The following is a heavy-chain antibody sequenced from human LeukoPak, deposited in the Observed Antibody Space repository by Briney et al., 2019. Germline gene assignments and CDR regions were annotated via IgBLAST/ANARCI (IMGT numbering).Heavy chain of an antibody. Sequence: GGSLRLSCAASGFTFDNYAMSWVRQAPGKGLDWVAAISGDGETTDYADSVKGRFTISRDNSKKMLSLQMNSLTAEDTATYYCATDPNARLGYCDSAACSLFDHWGQGTLVTVSS. CDR2: ISGDGETT. V-gene: IGHV3-23*01. CDR1: GFTFDNYA. D-gene: IGHD2-2*03. CDR3: ATDPNARLGYCDSAACSLFDH. J-gene: IGHJ4*02.